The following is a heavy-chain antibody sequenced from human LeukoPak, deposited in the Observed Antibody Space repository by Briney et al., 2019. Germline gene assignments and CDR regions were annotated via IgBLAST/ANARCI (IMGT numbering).Heavy chain of an antibody. CDR1: GGSFSGYY. D-gene: IGHD3-3*01. J-gene: IGHJ6*03. CDR3: ARPRFEYGVDKPYYYYYMDV. Sequence: SETLSLTCAVYGGSFSGYYWSWIRQPPGKGLEWIGEINHSGSTNYNPSLKSRVTISVDTSKNQFSLKLSSVTAADTAVYYCARPRFEYGVDKPYYYYYMDVWGKGTTVTVSS. V-gene: IGHV4-34*01. CDR2: INHSGST.